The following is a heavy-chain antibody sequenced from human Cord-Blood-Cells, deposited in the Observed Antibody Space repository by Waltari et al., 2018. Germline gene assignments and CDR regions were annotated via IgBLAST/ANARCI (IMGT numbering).Heavy chain of an antibody. CDR3: ARDGSYGDYDY. Sequence: EVQLVESGGGLVQPGGSLRLSCAASGFTFSSYWMSWVRQAPGKGLEWVANIKQDGSEKYYVDSVKGRFTISRDNAKNSLYLQMNGLRAEDTAVYYCARDGSYGDYDYWGQGTLVTVSS. V-gene: IGHV3-7*01. J-gene: IGHJ4*02. CDR2: IKQDGSEK. D-gene: IGHD4-17*01. CDR1: GFTFSSYW.